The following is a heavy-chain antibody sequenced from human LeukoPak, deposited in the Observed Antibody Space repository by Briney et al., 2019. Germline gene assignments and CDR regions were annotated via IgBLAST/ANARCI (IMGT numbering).Heavy chain of an antibody. CDR2: ISGSGSTV. J-gene: IGHJ4*02. V-gene: IGHV3-48*03. CDR1: ELTFSSYE. D-gene: IGHD1-26*01. Sequence: GGSLRLSCAASELTFSSYELNWVRQAPGKGLEWVAYISGSGSTVYYADSVRGRFTISRDNAKNSLYLQMNNLRAEDTSVYYCARLSGSAAFDYWGQGTLVTVSS. CDR3: ARLSGSAAFDY.